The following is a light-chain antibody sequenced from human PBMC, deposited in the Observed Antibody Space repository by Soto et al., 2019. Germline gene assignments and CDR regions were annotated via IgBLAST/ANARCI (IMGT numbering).Light chain of an antibody. CDR2: KAS. CDR3: HQSYDIPT. CDR1: QNINSY. V-gene: IGKV1-39*01. J-gene: IGKJ5*01. Sequence: DIQMTQSPSSLSASVGDRVTITCRARQNINSYLNWYQQKPGKAPKLLIYKASTLKSGVPSRFSGSGSGTEFTLTISSLQPDDFATYYCHQSYDIPTFGQGTRRRL.